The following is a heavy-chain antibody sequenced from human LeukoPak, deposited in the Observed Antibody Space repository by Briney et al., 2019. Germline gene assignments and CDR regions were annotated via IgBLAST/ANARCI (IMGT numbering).Heavy chain of an antibody. Sequence: GASVKVSCKASGGTFSSYAISWVRQAPGQGPEWMGGIIPIFGTANYAQKFQGRVTITADKSTSTAYMELSSLRSEDTAVYYCARDWGYGDYVSWGQGTLVTVSS. V-gene: IGHV1-69*06. J-gene: IGHJ4*02. CDR3: ARDWGYGDYVS. D-gene: IGHD4-17*01. CDR1: GGTFSSYA. CDR2: IIPIFGTA.